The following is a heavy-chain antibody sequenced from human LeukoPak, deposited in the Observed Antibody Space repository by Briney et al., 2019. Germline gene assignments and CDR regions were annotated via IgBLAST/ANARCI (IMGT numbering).Heavy chain of an antibody. CDR1: GGSFSGYY. Sequence: SETLSLTCAVYGGSFSGYYWSWIRQPPGKGLEWIGEINHSGSTNYNPSLKSRVTISVDTSKNQFSLKLSSVTAADTAVYYCATEPYYYDSSGSPRGYDAFDIWGQGTMVTASS. V-gene: IGHV4-34*01. CDR2: INHSGST. CDR3: ATEPYYYDSSGSPRGYDAFDI. D-gene: IGHD3-22*01. J-gene: IGHJ3*02.